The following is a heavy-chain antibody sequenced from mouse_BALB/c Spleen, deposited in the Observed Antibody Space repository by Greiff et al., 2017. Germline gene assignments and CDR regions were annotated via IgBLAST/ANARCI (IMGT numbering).Heavy chain of an antibody. CDR2: ISSGGSYT. CDR3: AAMITTEYYFDY. V-gene: IGHV5-6*02. CDR1: GFTFSSYG. Sequence: DVMLVESGGDLVKPGGSLKLSCAASGFTFSSYGMSWVRQTPDKRLEWVATISSGGSYTYYPDSVKGRFTISRDNAKNTLYLQMSSLKSEDTAMYYCAAMITTEYYFDYWGQGTTLTVSS. D-gene: IGHD2-4*01. J-gene: IGHJ2*01.